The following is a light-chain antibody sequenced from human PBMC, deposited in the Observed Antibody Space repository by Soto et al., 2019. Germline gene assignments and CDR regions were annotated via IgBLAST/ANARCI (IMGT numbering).Light chain of an antibody. J-gene: IGLJ1*01. Sequence: QSVLTQPVSVSGSPGQSITISCTGTSSDVGSYSLVSWYQQHPGKAPKLMIYQVSKRPSGVSNRFSGSKSGNTASLTISGLQAEDEADYYCCSYAGSSTFYVFGTGTKVTVL. V-gene: IGLV2-23*02. CDR1: SSDVGSYSL. CDR2: QVS. CDR3: CSYAGSSTFYV.